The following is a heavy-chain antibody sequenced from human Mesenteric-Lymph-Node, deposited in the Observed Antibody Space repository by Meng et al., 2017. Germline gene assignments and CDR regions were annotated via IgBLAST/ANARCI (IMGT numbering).Heavy chain of an antibody. D-gene: IGHD1-26*01. J-gene: IGHJ3*02. CDR2: IYPGDSDT. CDR3: ARPGWSGSYFQNDAFDI. V-gene: IGHV5-51*01. Sequence: KVSCKGSGYSFTSYWIGWVRQMPGKGLEWMGIIYPGDSDTRYSPSFQGQVTISADKSISTAYLQWSSLKASDTAMYYCARPGWSGSYFQNDAFDIWGQGTMVTVSS. CDR1: GYSFTSYW.